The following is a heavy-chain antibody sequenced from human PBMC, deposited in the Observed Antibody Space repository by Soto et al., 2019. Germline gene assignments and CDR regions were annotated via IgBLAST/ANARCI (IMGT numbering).Heavy chain of an antibody. V-gene: IGHV3-23*01. CDR2: ISASGDST. CDR3: AKGGLYNSSWYEGY. CDR1: GFTFSSYA. D-gene: IGHD6-13*01. J-gene: IGHJ4*02. Sequence: EVQLLESGGALVQPGGSLRLSCAASGFTFSSYAMSWARQAPGKGLEWVSSISASGDSTHNADSVTGRFAISRDNSKNTLDLQLNSLTADDTAVYYCAKGGLYNSSWYEGYWGQGTLVTVSS.